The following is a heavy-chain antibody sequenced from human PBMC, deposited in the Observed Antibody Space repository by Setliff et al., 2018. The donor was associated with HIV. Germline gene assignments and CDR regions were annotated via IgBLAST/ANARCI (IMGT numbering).Heavy chain of an antibody. CDR1: GDSITNDDYY. D-gene: IGHD2-2*02. CDR3: ARYTSKVDWFDP. CDR2: IHYNGRT. J-gene: IGHJ5*02. Sequence: SETLSLTCTVSGDSITNDDYYWGWIRQPPGKGLEWIAIIHYNGRTYYDPSLKSRVTVFVDTSKTQFYLKLRSVTASDTAVYYCARYTSKVDWFDPWGQGTLVTVS. V-gene: IGHV4-39*01.